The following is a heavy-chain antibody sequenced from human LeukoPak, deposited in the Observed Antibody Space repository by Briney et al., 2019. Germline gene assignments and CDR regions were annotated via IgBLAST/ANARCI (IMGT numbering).Heavy chain of an antibody. CDR2: ISSSGSTI. CDR1: GFTFSSYE. D-gene: IGHD3-10*01. J-gene: IGHJ4*02. CDR3: ARDLYNYYGSGIDY. V-gene: IGHV3-48*03. Sequence: GGSLRLSCAASGFTFSSYEMNWVRQAPGKGLEWVSYISSSGSTIYYADSVKGRFTISRDNAKNSLYLQMNSLRAEDTAVYYCARDLYNYYGSGIDYWGQGTLVTVSS.